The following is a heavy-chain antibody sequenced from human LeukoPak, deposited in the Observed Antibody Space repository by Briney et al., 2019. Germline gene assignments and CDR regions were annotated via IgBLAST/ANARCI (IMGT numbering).Heavy chain of an antibody. V-gene: IGHV3-7*01. CDR2: IKQDGNEK. Sequence: PGGSLRLSCAASGFTVSSNYMSWVRQAPGKGLEWVANIKQDGNEKYYVDSVKGRFTISRDNAKNSLYLQMNSLSAEDTAVYYCARRYFDYWGQGTLVTVSS. CDR3: ARRYFDY. CDR1: GFTVSSNY. J-gene: IGHJ4*02.